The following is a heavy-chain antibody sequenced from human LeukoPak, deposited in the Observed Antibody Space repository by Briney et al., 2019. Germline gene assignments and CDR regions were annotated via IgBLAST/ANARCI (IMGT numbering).Heavy chain of an antibody. CDR3: ARDHNSGWFNADVLEYFQH. V-gene: IGHV3-23*01. CDR1: GFTFSSYA. D-gene: IGHD6-19*01. J-gene: IGHJ1*01. Sequence: GGSLRLSCAASGFTFSSYAMSWVRQAPGKGLEWVSAISGSGGSTYYADSVKGRFTIYRDNSKNTLYLQMNSLRDEDTAVYYCARDHNSGWFNADVLEYFQHWGQGTLVTVSS. CDR2: ISGSGGST.